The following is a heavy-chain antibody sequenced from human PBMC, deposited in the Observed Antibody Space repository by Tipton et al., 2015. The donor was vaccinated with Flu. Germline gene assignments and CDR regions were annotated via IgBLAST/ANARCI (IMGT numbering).Heavy chain of an antibody. D-gene: IGHD2-15*01. V-gene: IGHV1-18*01. CDR3: ALGYCSGGSCHTNCDY. J-gene: IGHJ4*02. CDR1: GYTFTSYG. Sequence: QMQLVQSGAEVKKPGASVKVSCKASGYTFTSYGISWVRQAPGQGLEWMGWISAYNGNTNYAQKLQGRVTMTTDTSTSTAYMELRSLRSDDTAVYYWALGYCSGGSCHTNCDYWGQGTLVTVSS. CDR2: ISAYNGNT.